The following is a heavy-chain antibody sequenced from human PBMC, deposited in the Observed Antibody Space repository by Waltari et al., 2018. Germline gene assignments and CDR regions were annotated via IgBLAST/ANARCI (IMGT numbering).Heavy chain of an antibody. CDR1: GYSFTSYW. Sequence: EVQLVQSGAEVKKPGESLKISCKGSGYSFTSYWIGWVRQMPGKGLEWKGVIYPGTSDTRYSPSFQGQVTISADKSISTAYLQWSSLKASDTAMYYCARSEQWLVDAFDIWGQGTMVTVSS. CDR2: IYPGTSDT. D-gene: IGHD6-19*01. CDR3: ARSEQWLVDAFDI. J-gene: IGHJ3*02. V-gene: IGHV5-51*01.